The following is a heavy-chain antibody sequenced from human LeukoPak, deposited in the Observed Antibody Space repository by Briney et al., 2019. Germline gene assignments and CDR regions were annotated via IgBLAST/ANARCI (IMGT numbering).Heavy chain of an antibody. Sequence: GGSLRLSCAASGFTFSSYEMNWVRQAPGKGLEWVSYISSSGSTIYYADSVKGRFTISRDNAKNSLYLQMNSLRAEDTALYYCARMRYSGYDSNFDYWGQGTLVTVSS. CDR3: ARMRYSGYDSNFDY. J-gene: IGHJ4*02. V-gene: IGHV3-48*03. D-gene: IGHD5-12*01. CDR1: GFTFSSYE. CDR2: ISSSGSTI.